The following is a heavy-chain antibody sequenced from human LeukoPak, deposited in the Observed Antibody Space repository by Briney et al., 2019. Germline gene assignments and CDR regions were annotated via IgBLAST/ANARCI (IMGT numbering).Heavy chain of an antibody. D-gene: IGHD6-19*01. CDR3: ARGCGWLGCYFDN. CDR2: INHSGST. V-gene: IGHV4-34*01. Sequence: KPSETLSLTCAVYGGSFSGYYWSWIRQPPGKGLEWIGEINHSGSTNYNPSLKSRVTISVDTSKNQFSLKLSSVTAADTAVYYCARGCGWLGCYFDNWGQGTLVIVSS. CDR1: GGSFSGYY. J-gene: IGHJ4*02.